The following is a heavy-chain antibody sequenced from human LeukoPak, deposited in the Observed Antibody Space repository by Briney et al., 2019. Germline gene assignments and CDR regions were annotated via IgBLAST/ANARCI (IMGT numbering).Heavy chain of an antibody. J-gene: IGHJ4*02. V-gene: IGHV3-23*01. Sequence: GGSLRLSCTASGFTFRSYAMSWVRQAPGKGLAWVSLITGGGETTYYGDSVTGRFTISRDNSKNTVHLQVNSLRVEDTAVYFCAREVAGRIEYWGQGALVTVSS. CDR2: ITGGGETT. CDR3: AREVAGRIEY. CDR1: GFTFRSYA. D-gene: IGHD6-19*01.